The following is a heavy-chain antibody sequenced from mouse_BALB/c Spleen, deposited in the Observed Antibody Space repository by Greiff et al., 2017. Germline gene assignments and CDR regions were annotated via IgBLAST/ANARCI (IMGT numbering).Heavy chain of an antibody. CDR2: INPSNGRT. J-gene: IGHJ4*01. CDR3: ARHERGDYYAMDY. Sequence: VQLQQPGAELVKPGASVKLSCKASGYTFTSYWMHWVKQRPGQGLEWIGEINPSNGRTNYNEKFKSKATLTVDKSSSTAYMQLSSLTSEDSAVYFCARHERGDYYAMDYWGQGTSVTVSS. V-gene: IGHV1S81*02. CDR1: GYTFTSYW.